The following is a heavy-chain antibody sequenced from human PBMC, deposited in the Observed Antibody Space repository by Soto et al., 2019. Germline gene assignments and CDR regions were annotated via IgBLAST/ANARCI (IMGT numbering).Heavy chain of an antibody. CDR3: AHSLMITFGGVIAGNYFDY. Sequence: QITLKESGPTLVKPTQTLTLTCTFSGFSLSTSGVGVGWIRQPPGKALEWLALIYWDDDKRYSPSLKSRLTITKDTSKNQVVLTMTNMDPVDTATYYCAHSLMITFGGVIAGNYFDYWCQGTLVTVSS. CDR1: GFSLSTSGVG. J-gene: IGHJ4*02. D-gene: IGHD3-16*02. V-gene: IGHV2-5*02. CDR2: IYWDDDK.